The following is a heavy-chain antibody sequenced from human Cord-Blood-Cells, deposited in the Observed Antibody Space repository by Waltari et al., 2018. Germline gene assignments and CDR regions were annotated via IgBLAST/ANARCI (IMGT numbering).Heavy chain of an antibody. CDR3: ARVGYYDILTGDY. D-gene: IGHD3-9*01. CDR2: INHGGRT. Sequence: QVQLQQWGAGLLKPSETLSLTCAVYGGSFSGYYWSWIRQPPGKGLGWIGEINHGGRTTNNPSLKSRVPISVDTSKNQFSRKLSSVTAADTAVYYCARVGYYDILTGDYWGQGTLVTVSS. CDR1: GGSFSGYY. V-gene: IGHV4-34*01. J-gene: IGHJ4*02.